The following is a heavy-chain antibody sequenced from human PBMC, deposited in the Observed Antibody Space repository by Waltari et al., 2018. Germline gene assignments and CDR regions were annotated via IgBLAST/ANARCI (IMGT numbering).Heavy chain of an antibody. V-gene: IGHV3-7*04. D-gene: IGHD3-10*01. Sequence: EVQLVESGGGLVQPGGSLRLSCAASGFTFSSYWMSWVRQAPGKGLEWVANIKQDGSEKYYVDSVKGRFTISRDNAKNSLYLQMNSLRAEDTAVYYCARVLDYGSGSYDFDYWGQGTLVTVSS. J-gene: IGHJ4*02. CDR1: GFTFSSYW. CDR3: ARVLDYGSGSYDFDY. CDR2: IKQDGSEK.